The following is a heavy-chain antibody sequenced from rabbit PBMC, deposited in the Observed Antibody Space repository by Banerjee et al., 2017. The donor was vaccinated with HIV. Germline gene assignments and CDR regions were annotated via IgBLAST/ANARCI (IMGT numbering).Heavy chain of an antibody. J-gene: IGHJ4*01. D-gene: IGHD8-1*01. CDR3: ARSAGNGYDTYFNL. V-gene: IGHV1S40*01. CDR1: GFSFSSGYY. CDR2: IGVGSGNT. Sequence: QSLEESGGDLVKPGASLTLTCTASGFSFSSGYYMCWVRQAPGKGLEWIACIGVGSGNTHYASWAKGRFTISKTSSTTVTLQMTSLTAADTATYFCARSAGNGYDTYFNLWGPGTLVTVS.